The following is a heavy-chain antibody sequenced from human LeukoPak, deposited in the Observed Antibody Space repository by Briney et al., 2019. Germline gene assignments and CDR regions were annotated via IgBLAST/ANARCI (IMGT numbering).Heavy chain of an antibody. D-gene: IGHD3-3*01. Sequence: SETLSLACAVYGVSFSGYYWSWIRQPPGKGLEWIGEINHSGSTNYNPALKSRVTISVDTSKNQFSLKLSSVTAADTAVYYCARGRGTIFGVVITQYYFDYWGQGTLVTVSS. J-gene: IGHJ4*02. V-gene: IGHV4-34*01. CDR3: ARGRGTIFGVVITQYYFDY. CDR1: GVSFSGYY. CDR2: INHSGST.